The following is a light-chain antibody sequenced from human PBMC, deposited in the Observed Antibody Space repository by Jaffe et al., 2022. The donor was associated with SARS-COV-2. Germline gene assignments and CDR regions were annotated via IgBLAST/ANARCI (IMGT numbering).Light chain of an antibody. CDR2: DVS. J-gene: IGLJ3*02. CDR3: CSYAGSYTWV. V-gene: IGLV2-11*01. Sequence: QSALTQPRSVSGPPGQSVTISCTGPSVDVGTFNYVSWYQQHPGKAPRLIISDVSERPSGVPDRFSGSKSGNTASLSISGLQAEDEADYFCCSYAGSYTWVFGGGTKLTVL. CDR1: SVDVGTFNY.